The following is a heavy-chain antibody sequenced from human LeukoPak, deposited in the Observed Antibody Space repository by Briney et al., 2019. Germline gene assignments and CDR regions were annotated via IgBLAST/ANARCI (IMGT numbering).Heavy chain of an antibody. J-gene: IGHJ4*02. Sequence: SETLSLTCAVYGGSFSGYYWSWIRQPPGKGLEWIGEINHSGSTNYNPSLKSRVTISVDTSKNQFSLKLSSVTAADTAVYYCASGQYSSGWYQYWGQGTLVTVSS. V-gene: IGHV4-34*01. D-gene: IGHD6-19*01. CDR3: ASGQYSSGWYQY. CDR1: GGSFSGYY. CDR2: INHSGST.